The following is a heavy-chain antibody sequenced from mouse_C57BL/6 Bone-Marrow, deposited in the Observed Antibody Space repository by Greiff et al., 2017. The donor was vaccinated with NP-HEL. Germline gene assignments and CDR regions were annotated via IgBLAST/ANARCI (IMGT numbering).Heavy chain of an antibody. CDR3: ARTPFAY. J-gene: IGHJ3*01. V-gene: IGHV1-50*01. Sequence: VKLVESGAELVKPGASVKLSCKASGYTFTSYWMQWVKQRPGQGLEWIGEIDPSDSYTNYNQKFKGKATLTVDTSSSTAYMQLSSLTSEDSAVYYCARTPFAYWGQGTLVTVSA. CDR2: IDPSDSYT. CDR1: GYTFTSYW.